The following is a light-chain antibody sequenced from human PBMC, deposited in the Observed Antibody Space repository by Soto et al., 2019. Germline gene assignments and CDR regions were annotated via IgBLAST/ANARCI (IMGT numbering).Light chain of an antibody. V-gene: IGLV7-46*01. CDR1: TGAVTSAHY. J-gene: IGLJ1*01. CDR3: LLSYRATRV. Sequence: QAVVTQEPSLTVSPGGTVTLTCASSTGAVTSAHYPYWFQQKPGQAPKTLIYDTTNKHSWTPARFSGSLLGGKAALTLSGAQPEDEADYYCLLSYRATRVFGTGTKLTVL. CDR2: DTT.